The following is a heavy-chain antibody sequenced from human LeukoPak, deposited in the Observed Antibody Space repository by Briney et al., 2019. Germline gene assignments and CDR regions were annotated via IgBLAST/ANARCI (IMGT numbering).Heavy chain of an antibody. V-gene: IGHV4-34*01. D-gene: IGHD3-10*01. Sequence: PAEPLALTCAPPGSPFSGYFWAWIPQSSGKGLEWSGEIHNSGTTNYKPSLNSRVTISEDTSKNQFYLNLSSVTAADTAVYYCARRYYYNLGSFPFDFWGQGTLVTVSS. CDR3: ARRYYYNLGSFPFDF. J-gene: IGHJ4*02. CDR2: IHNSGTT. CDR1: GSPFSGYF.